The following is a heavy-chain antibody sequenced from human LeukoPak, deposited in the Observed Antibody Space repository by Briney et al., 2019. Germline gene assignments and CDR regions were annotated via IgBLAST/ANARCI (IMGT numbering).Heavy chain of an antibody. CDR1: GFTFDDYA. J-gene: IGHJ3*02. CDR3: AKEQLPDSGGYLGENAFDI. D-gene: IGHD1-26*01. V-gene: IGHV3-9*01. CDR2: ISWNSGSI. Sequence: GGSLRLSCAASGFTFDDYAMHWVRQAPGKGLEWVSGISWNSGSIGYADSVKGRFTISRDNAKNSLYLQMNSLRAEDTALYYCAKEQLPDSGGYLGENAFDIWGQGTMVTVSS.